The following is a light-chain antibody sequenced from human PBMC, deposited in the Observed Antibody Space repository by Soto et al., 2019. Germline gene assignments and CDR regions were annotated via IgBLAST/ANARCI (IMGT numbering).Light chain of an antibody. Sequence: EKVRTRSAATLSVSLGEGVTLYCRASQSIRNNLAWYQQKPGQAPRLLMFRPSIRANGVPARFSGSGSGTEFTLTISGLQFEDLPVYYSQQFDDWPRTFGQGTKVDIK. J-gene: IGKJ1*01. CDR3: QQFDDWPRT. CDR1: QSIRNN. CDR2: RPS. V-gene: IGKV3-15*01.